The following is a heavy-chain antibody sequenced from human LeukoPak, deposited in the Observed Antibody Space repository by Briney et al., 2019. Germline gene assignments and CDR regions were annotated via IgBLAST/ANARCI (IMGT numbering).Heavy chain of an antibody. J-gene: IGHJ4*02. V-gene: IGHV3-21*01. CDR1: GFTFRSYS. CDR2: ISSSSSYI. CDR3: ARAPYYYDSSGSYFDY. Sequence: GGSLRLSCAASGFTFRSYSMNWVRQAPGKGLEWVSSISSSSSYIYYADSVKGRFTISRDNAKNSLYLQMNSLRAEDTAVYYCARAPYYYDSSGSYFDYWGQGTLVTVSS. D-gene: IGHD3-22*01.